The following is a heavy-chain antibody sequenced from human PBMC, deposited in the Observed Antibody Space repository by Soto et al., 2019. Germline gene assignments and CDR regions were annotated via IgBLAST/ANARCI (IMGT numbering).Heavy chain of an antibody. Sequence: QITLNESGPTVVRPTETLTLTCRFSGFSLTTSGVGVGWIRQSPGKAPEWLALIYWDDDKRYSASLTSRLTITKDTSKNQVVLTVSDLDPADTATYFCANRVLRSGLGLVTMTASFFAFWGPGTPGAVSS. D-gene: IGHD2-21*02. CDR1: GFSLTTSGVG. J-gene: IGHJ4*02. CDR2: IYWDDDK. V-gene: IGHV2-5*02. CDR3: ANRVLRSGLGLVTMTASFFAF.